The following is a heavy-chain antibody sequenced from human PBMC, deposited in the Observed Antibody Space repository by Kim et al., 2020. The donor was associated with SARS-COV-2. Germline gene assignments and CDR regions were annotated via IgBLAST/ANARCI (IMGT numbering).Heavy chain of an antibody. CDR3: ARSDDIVVVPAAIENWFDP. CDR2: IYPGDSDT. D-gene: IGHD2-2*01. Sequence: GESLKISCKGSGYSFTSYWIGWVRQMPGKGLEWMGIIYPGDSDTRYSPSFQGQVTISADKSISTAYLQWSSLKASDTAMYYCARSDDIVVVPAAIENWFDPWGQGTLVTVSS. J-gene: IGHJ5*02. CDR1: GYSFTSYW. V-gene: IGHV5-51*01.